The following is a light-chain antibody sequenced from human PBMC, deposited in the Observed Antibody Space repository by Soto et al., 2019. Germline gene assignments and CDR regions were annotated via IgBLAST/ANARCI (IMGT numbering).Light chain of an antibody. Sequence: DIQLTPSPSPLSASVGDRVLLTCRASQSITTWLAWYQQKPGKAPKLLIYDASSLESGVPSRFSGSGSGTEFTLTISSLQPDDFATYYCQQYNDYWTFGQGTKVDI. CDR3: QQYNDYWT. J-gene: IGKJ1*01. CDR1: QSITTW. CDR2: DAS. V-gene: IGKV1-5*01.